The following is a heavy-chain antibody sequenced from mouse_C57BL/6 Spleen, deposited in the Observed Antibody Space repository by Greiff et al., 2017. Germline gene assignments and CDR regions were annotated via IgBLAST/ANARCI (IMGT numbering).Heavy chain of an antibody. V-gene: IGHV1-49*01. CDR3: ARYREGYFDG. Sequence: LMESGAELVRPGSSVKLSCKASYFAFMASAMHWVKQRPGHGLEWIGSFTMYSDATEYSENFKGKATLTANTSSSTAYMELSSLTSEDSAVYYCARYREGYFDGWGTGTTVTVSS. J-gene: IGHJ1*03. CDR1: YFAFMASA. D-gene: IGHD2-14*01. CDR2: FTMYSDAT.